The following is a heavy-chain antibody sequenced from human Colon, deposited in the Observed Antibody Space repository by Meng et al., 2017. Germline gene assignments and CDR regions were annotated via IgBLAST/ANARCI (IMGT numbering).Heavy chain of an antibody. CDR1: GASISSATF. CDR3: ASSSGWWRLDS. Sequence: QVHLQESGPGLLKPSGTLSLTCAVSGASISSATFWTWVRQTPGKGLEWIGESYYGGSTSYNPSLSSRATISLDKSMNQFSLQLDSVTAADTATYYCASSSGWWRLDSWGQGTLVTVSS. V-gene: IGHV4-4*02. J-gene: IGHJ4*02. D-gene: IGHD6-19*01. CDR2: SYYGGST.